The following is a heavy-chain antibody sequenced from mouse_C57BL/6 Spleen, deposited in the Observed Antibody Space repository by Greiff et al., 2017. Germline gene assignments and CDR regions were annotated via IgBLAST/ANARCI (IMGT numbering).Heavy chain of an antibody. Sequence: EVQLVESGPGLVKPSQSLSLTCSVTGYSITSGYYWNWIRQFPGNQLEWMGYISYDGSNNYNPNLKNRISITRDTSTNQFFLQLHTVTTEDTATYYCARVYGNYDYYAMDYWGQGTSVTVSS. V-gene: IGHV3-6*01. CDR3: ARVYGNYDYYAMDY. D-gene: IGHD2-1*01. J-gene: IGHJ4*01. CDR1: GYSITSGYY. CDR2: ISYDGSN.